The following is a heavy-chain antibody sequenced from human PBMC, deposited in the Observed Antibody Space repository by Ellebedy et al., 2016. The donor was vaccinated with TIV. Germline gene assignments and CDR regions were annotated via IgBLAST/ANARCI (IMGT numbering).Heavy chain of an antibody. V-gene: IGHV3-33*01. CDR3: ARGGSKSNWYQPFDS. J-gene: IGHJ4*02. CDR2: VWFDGSSA. CDR1: EFTFSDYV. D-gene: IGHD1-20*01. Sequence: GGSLRLXXAASEFTFSDYVMHWVRQAPGTGLEWVALVWFDGSSAFYADSVKGRFTISRDNSENTMSLQMNSLRDEDTAVYYCARGGSKSNWYQPFDSWGQGTLVTVSS.